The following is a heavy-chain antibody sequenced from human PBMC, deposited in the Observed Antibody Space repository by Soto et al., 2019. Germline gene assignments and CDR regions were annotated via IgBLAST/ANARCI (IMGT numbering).Heavy chain of an antibody. D-gene: IGHD6-13*01. J-gene: IGHJ3*02. CDR1: GFTFSSYA. CDR2: ISGSGGST. Sequence: GGSLRLSCAASGFTFSSYAMSWVRQAPGKGLEWVSAISGSGGSTYYADSVKGRFTISRDNSKNTLYLQMNSLRAEDTAVYYCAKDLFGQQLVPAYAFDIWGQGTMVTVSS. CDR3: AKDLFGQQLVPAYAFDI. V-gene: IGHV3-23*01.